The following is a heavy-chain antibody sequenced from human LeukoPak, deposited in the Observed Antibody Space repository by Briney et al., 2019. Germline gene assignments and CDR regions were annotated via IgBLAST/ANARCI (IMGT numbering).Heavy chain of an antibody. V-gene: IGHV3-23*01. CDR3: ANSYDFWSGYYTARD. J-gene: IGHJ4*02. CDR1: GFTFSSYA. D-gene: IGHD3-3*01. CDR2: ISGSGGST. Sequence: PGGSLRLSCAASGFTFSSYAMSWVRQAPGKGLEWVSAISGSGGSTYYADSVKGRFTISRDNSKNTLYLQMNSLRAEDTAVYYCANSYDFWSGYYTARDWGQGTLVTVSS.